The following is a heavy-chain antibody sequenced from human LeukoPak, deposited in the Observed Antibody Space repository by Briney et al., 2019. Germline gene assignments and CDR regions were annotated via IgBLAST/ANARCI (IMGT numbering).Heavy chain of an antibody. CDR1: GGSFSGYY. Sequence: SETLSLTCAVYGGSFSGYYWSWIRQPPGKGLEWIGEINHSGSTNYNPSLKSRVTISVDTSKNQFSLKLSSVTAADTAVYYCARFLGAVSSSPHNWFDPWGQGTLVTVSS. J-gene: IGHJ5*02. V-gene: IGHV4-34*01. CDR2: INHSGST. D-gene: IGHD2-2*01. CDR3: ARFLGAVSSSPHNWFDP.